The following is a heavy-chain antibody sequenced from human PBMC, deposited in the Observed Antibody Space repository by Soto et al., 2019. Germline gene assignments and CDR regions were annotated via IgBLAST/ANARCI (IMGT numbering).Heavy chain of an antibody. Sequence: GGSLRLSCAASGFTFGSHAMSWVRQAPGKGLEWVSAISGGAESTYYTDSVKGRFTISRDNSKNMLYLQMNSLRAEDTAVYYCAKRLYCSRTSCYVFDYCGQRSLVTVSS. CDR1: GFTFGSHA. CDR3: AKRLYCSRTSCYVFDY. CDR2: ISGGAEST. D-gene: IGHD2-2*01. V-gene: IGHV3-23*01. J-gene: IGHJ4*02.